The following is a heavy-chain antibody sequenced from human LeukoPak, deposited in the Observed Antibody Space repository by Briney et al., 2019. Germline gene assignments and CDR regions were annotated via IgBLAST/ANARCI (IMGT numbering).Heavy chain of an antibody. Sequence: GGSLRLSCAASGFAFSTYWMSWVRQAPGKGLEWVANIKQDGNEKYYVDSVKGRFTISRDNAKNSLFLQMNSLRAEDTAMYHCAKGTKPVMTIPDYWGQGILVTVSS. V-gene: IGHV3-7*03. CDR1: GFAFSTYW. D-gene: IGHD1/OR15-1a*01. CDR2: IKQDGNEK. CDR3: AKGTKPVMTIPDY. J-gene: IGHJ4*02.